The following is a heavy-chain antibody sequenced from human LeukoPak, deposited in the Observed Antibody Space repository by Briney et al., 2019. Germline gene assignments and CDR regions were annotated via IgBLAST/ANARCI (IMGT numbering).Heavy chain of an antibody. CDR2: ISGSGGST. CDR1: GFTFSSYA. J-gene: IGHJ3*02. CDR3: AKDLSGMGYNDAFDI. D-gene: IGHD1-14*01. V-gene: IGHV3-23*01. Sequence: GGSLRLSCAASGFTFSSYAMSWVRQAPGKGLGWVSAISGSGGSTYYADSVKGRFTISRDNSKNTLYLQMNSLRAEDTAVYYCAKDLSGMGYNDAFDIWGQGTMVTVSS.